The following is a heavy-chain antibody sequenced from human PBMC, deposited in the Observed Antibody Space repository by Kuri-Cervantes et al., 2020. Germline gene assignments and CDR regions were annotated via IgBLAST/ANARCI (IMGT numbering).Heavy chain of an antibody. V-gene: IGHV3-72*01. D-gene: IGHD1-26*01. CDR2: IKNKLNSYTT. J-gene: IGHJ6*04. CDR1: GGSFSGYY. CDR3: ATWRSGAPDI. Sequence: GGSLRLSCAIYGGSFSGYYWNWVRQPPGKGLEWLGRIKNKLNSYTTEYAASVRGRFTISRDDSRNTLYLQMNSLKTEDTAVYYCATWRSGAPDIWSRGATVTVSS.